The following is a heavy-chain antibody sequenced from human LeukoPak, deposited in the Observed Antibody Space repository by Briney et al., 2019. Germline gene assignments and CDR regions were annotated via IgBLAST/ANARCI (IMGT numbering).Heavy chain of an antibody. D-gene: IGHD6-13*01. CDR3: ARGSSGWENWFDP. CDR1: AGFISSYY. CDR2: IYTSGSN. Sequence: SETLSLTCTVSAGFISSYYWSWIRQPARKGMEWIGRIYTSGSNTYNPSPKGRVTMSVATSKNQFSLKLSSVTAADTAVYYCARGSSGWENWFDPWGQGTLVTVSS. J-gene: IGHJ5*02. V-gene: IGHV4-4*07.